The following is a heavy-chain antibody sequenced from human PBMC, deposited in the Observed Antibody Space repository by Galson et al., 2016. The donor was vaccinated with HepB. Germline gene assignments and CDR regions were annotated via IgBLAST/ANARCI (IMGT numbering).Heavy chain of an antibody. CDR2: ISGHSGKT. D-gene: IGHD3-9*01. CDR3: ARGSFDILTA. J-gene: IGHJ1*01. V-gene: IGHV1-18*01. CDR1: GYRFIDSG. Sequence: SVTVSCKASGYRFIDSGINWVRQAPGQGLEWMGWISGHSGKTHFAEEFQGRLTMSTDTSTSTAYMDLRTLTSDDTAMYYCARGSFDILTAWGQGTLVIVSS.